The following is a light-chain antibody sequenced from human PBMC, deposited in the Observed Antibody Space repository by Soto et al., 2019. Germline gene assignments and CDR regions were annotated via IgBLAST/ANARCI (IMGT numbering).Light chain of an antibody. J-gene: IGKJ1*01. Sequence: DIQMTQSPSTLSASVGDRVTITCRASQSISSWLAWYQQKPGKAPKLLIYKASSLESGVPSRFSGSGSGTEFPLAVSSPQPDDFATYHCQQFNNYPWTFGQGARVEIK. CDR3: QQFNNYPWT. CDR2: KAS. V-gene: IGKV1-5*03. CDR1: QSISSW.